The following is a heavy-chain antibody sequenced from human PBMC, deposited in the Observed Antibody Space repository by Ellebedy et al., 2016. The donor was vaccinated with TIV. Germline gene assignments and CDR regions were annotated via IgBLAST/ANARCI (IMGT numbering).Heavy chain of an antibody. CDR2: IGAAGNT. Sequence: GESLKISCAASGFTFSSYDMHWVRQASGNVLEWVSSIGAAGNTYYAGFMKGRVAISRENAKSTLYLQLKNVGVGDTAVYYCARATAGFDYWGQGTLVTVSS. D-gene: IGHD1-14*01. J-gene: IGHJ4*02. CDR1: GFTFSSYD. V-gene: IGHV3-13*01. CDR3: ARATAGFDY.